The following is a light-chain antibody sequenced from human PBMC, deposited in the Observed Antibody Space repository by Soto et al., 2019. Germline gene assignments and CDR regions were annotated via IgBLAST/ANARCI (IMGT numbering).Light chain of an antibody. CDR2: EVS. J-gene: IGLJ2*01. Sequence: QSALTQPPSASGSPGQSANISCTGTSSDVGGYNYVSWNQQHPDKAPKLIIYEVSKRPSGVPDRFSGSKSGNTASLTVSGLEDEDEADYYCSSYGGYNNVIFGGGTQLT. CDR1: SSDVGGYNY. V-gene: IGLV2-8*01. CDR3: SSYGGYNNVI.